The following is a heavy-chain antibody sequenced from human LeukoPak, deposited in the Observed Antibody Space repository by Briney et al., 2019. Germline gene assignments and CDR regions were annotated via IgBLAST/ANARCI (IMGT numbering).Heavy chain of an antibody. CDR3: ARDPRGSQWTFFDY. D-gene: IGHD2-15*01. J-gene: IGHJ4*02. CDR2: IYTSGST. CDR1: GGSISSGSYY. V-gene: IGHV4-61*02. Sequence: SQTLSLTCTVSGGSISSGSYYWSWIRQPAGKGLEWIGRIYTSGSTNYNPSLKSRVTISVDTSKNQFSLKLSSVTAADTAVYYCARDPRGSQWTFFDYWGQGTLVTVSS.